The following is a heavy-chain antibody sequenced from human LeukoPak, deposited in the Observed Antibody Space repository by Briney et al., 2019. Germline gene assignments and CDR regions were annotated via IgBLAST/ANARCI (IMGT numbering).Heavy chain of an antibody. D-gene: IGHD3-10*01. J-gene: IGHJ4*02. CDR3: TTDPYYSGSGRYYPPDY. CDR2: IKSKTDGGTT. V-gene: IGHV3-15*01. CDR1: GFTFSNAW. Sequence: GGSLRLSCAASGFTFSNAWMSWVRQAPGKGLEWVGRIKSKTDGGTTDYAAPVKGRFTISRDDSKNTPYLQMNSLKTEDTAVYYCTTDPYYSGSGRYYPPDYWGQGTLVTVSS.